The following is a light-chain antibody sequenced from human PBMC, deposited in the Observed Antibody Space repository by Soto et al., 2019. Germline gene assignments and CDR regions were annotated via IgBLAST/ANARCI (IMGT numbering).Light chain of an antibody. CDR1: SSDVGGYNY. Sequence: HSVLTQPASVSGSPGQSISISCTGTSSDVGGYNYVSWYQQHPGKAPKLMIYEVSNRPSGVSNRFSGSKSGNTASLTISGLQAEDEADYYCRSYTSSSAYVFGTGNKVSVL. CDR3: RSYTSSSAYV. CDR2: EVS. J-gene: IGLJ1*01. V-gene: IGLV2-14*01.